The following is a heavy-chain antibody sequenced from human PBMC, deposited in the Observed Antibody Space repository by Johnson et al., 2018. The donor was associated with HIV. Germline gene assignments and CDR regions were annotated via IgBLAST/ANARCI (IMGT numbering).Heavy chain of an antibody. CDR3: ARDWSWRGSLKGGGAFDI. V-gene: IGHV3-74*01. J-gene: IGHJ3*02. Sequence: VQLVESGGGLVQPGGSLRLSCAASGFTFSRYWMDWVRQAPGKGLVWVSRIKSDGSSTAYADYVKDRFTISRDNAKNSLYLQMNSLRAEDTAVFFCARDWSWRGSLKGGGAFDIWGQGTLVTVSA. CDR1: GFTFSRYW. D-gene: IGHD1-26*01. CDR2: IKSDGSST.